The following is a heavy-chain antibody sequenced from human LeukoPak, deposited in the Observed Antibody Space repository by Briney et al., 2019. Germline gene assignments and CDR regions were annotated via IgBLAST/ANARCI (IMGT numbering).Heavy chain of an antibody. V-gene: IGHV1-69*01. CDR1: GGTFSSYA. CDR3: ARKYCSGGSCQINNWFDP. D-gene: IGHD2-15*01. Sequence: SVKVSCQASGGTFSSYAISWVRQAPGQGLEWMGGIIPIFGTANYAQKFQGRVTITADESTSTAYMELSSLRSEDTAVYACARKYCSGGSCQINNWFDPWGQGTLVTVSS. CDR2: IIPIFGTA. J-gene: IGHJ5*02.